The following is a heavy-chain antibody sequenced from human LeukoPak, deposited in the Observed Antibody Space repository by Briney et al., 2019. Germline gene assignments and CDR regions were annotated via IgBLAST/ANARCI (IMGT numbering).Heavy chain of an antibody. CDR3: ARLYYYDSTPLFDY. V-gene: IGHV4-59*08. D-gene: IGHD3-22*01. CDR2: IYYSGST. Sequence: PSETLSLTCTVSGVSISSYYWSWIRQPPGKGLEWIGYIYYSGSTNYNPSLKSRVTISVDASKNQFSLKLSSVTAADTAVYYCARLYYYDSTPLFDYWGQGTLVTVSS. CDR1: GVSISSYY. J-gene: IGHJ4*02.